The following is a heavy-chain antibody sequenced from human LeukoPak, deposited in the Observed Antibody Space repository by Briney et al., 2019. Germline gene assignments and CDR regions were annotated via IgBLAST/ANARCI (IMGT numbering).Heavy chain of an antibody. CDR1: GGSISSGGYP. V-gene: IGHV4-30-2*01. CDR3: ARGVGIGYGDYGYFDY. Sequence: PSQTLSLTCAVSGGSISSGGYPWSWIRQPPGKGLEWIGYIYHSGSTYYNPSLKSRVTISVDRSKNQFSLKLSSVTAADAAVYYCARGVGIGYGDYGYFDYWGQGTLVTVSS. J-gene: IGHJ4*02. CDR2: IYHSGST. D-gene: IGHD4-17*01.